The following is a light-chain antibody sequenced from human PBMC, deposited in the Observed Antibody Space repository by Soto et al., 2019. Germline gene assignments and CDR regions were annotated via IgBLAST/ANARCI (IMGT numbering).Light chain of an antibody. J-gene: IGKJ2*01. CDR3: QQYNFYPYT. CDR2: DVS. V-gene: IGKV1-5*01. Sequence: DIQMTQSPSTLSASVGDRVTITCRASQSISRWWAWYHQKPGKAPKLLISDVSTLQSGVPSRFSGSGSGTEFTLTISSLQPDDFSTYYCQQYNFYPYTFGQGTKLEI. CDR1: QSISRW.